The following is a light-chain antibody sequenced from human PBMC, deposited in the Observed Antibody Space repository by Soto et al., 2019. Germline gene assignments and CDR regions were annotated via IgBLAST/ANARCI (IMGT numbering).Light chain of an antibody. V-gene: IGKV3-20*01. CDR1: QTVISTH. J-gene: IGKJ5*01. CDR3: QQYDSSSVT. CDR2: ATS. Sequence: EIILTQSPGTLSLSPGEGATLSCKASQTVISTHLAWYQQKPGQAPRLLIYATSNRGTGIPDRFSGSGSGRDFTLTIDRLEPEDFAVYYCQQYDSSSVTSGQGTRLEIK.